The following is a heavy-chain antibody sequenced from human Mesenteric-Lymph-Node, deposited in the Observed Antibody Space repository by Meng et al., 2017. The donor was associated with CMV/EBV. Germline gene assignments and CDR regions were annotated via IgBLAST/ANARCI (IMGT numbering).Heavy chain of an antibody. D-gene: IGHD2-2*02. CDR3: ARVPFVVVPSAIRTRHYYNGMDV. CDR1: GSVSYGSYY. CDR2: IYNSGST. Sequence: GSVSYGSYYWSWIRQPPGKGLEWIGYIYNSGSTSYNPSLKSRVTISVDTSKNRFSLTLSSVTAADTAVYYCARVPFVVVPSAIRTRHYYNGMDVWGQGTTVTVSS. V-gene: IGHV4-61*01. J-gene: IGHJ6*02.